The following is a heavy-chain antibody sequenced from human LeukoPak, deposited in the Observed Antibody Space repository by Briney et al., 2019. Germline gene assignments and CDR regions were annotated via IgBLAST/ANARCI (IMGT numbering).Heavy chain of an antibody. CDR1: GYSFTSYW. CDR2: IYPGDSDT. D-gene: IGHD2-8*01. V-gene: IGHV5-51*01. Sequence: GESLEISCRGSGYSFTSYWIGWVRQMPGKGLEWKGIIYPGDSDTRYSPSFQGQVTISADKSISTAYLQWSSLKASDTAMYYCARQSMGPSTNLDYWGQGTLVTVSS. J-gene: IGHJ4*02. CDR3: ARQSMGPSTNLDY.